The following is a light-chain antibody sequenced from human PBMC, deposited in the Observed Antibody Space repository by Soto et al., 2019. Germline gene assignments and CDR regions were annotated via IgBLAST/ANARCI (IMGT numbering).Light chain of an antibody. J-gene: IGKJ2*01. Sequence: DIQMTQSPSSLSASVGDRVTISCRPSQTIANYLNWYQHKPGNAPKLLIYAASSLQTGVPSRFSGSGSGTDFTLTSNSLQPEDFATYFCHQSHSSPYTFGQGTRLESK. CDR1: QTIANY. CDR3: HQSHSSPYT. V-gene: IGKV1-39*01. CDR2: AAS.